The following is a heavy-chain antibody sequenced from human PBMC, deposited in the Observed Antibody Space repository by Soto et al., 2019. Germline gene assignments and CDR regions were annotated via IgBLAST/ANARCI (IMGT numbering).Heavy chain of an antibody. J-gene: IGHJ4*02. CDR3: ARGRRYCSSTSCYTGDIDY. V-gene: IGHV4-59*01. CDR1: GGSIISYY. CDR2: IYYSGST. Sequence: SETLSLTCTFSGGSIISYYWSWIRQPPGKGLEWIGYIYYSGSTNYNPSLKSRVTISVDTSKNQFSLKLSSVTAADTAVYYCARGRRYCSSTSCYTGDIDYWGQGTLVTVSS. D-gene: IGHD2-2*02.